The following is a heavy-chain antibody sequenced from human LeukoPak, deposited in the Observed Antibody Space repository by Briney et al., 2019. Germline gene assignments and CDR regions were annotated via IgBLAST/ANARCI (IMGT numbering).Heavy chain of an antibody. Sequence: PGGSLRLSCAASGFTFTSYAMSWVRQAPGKGLEWVSKISGSGGDTYYAGSVKGRFTISRDNSNNTLYLQMNSLRAEDTAIYYCAKDGTYGGNSEYYFDYWGQGTLVTVSS. CDR2: ISGSGGDT. CDR1: GFTFTSYA. V-gene: IGHV3-23*01. J-gene: IGHJ4*02. CDR3: AKDGTYGGNSEYYFDY. D-gene: IGHD4-23*01.